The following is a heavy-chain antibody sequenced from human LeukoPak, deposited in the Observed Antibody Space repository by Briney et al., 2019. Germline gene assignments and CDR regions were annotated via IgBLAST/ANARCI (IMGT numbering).Heavy chain of an antibody. CDR1: GGSISSDGYS. CDR2: IYHSGST. V-gene: IGHV4-30-2*01. Sequence: SQTLSLTCAVSGGSISSDGYSWSWIRQPPGKGLEWIGYIYHSGSTYYNPSLKSRVTISVDRSKNQFSLKLSSVTAADTAVYYCARGSVCSSTSCYTYYYYYMDVWGKGTTVTVSS. D-gene: IGHD2-2*02. CDR3: ARGSVCSSTSCYTYYYYYMDV. J-gene: IGHJ6*03.